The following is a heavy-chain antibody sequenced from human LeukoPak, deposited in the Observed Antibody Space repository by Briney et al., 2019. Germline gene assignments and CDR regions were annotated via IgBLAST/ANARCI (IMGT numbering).Heavy chain of an antibody. Sequence: GAAVMVSCKASGYTFTSYGISWVRQAPGQGLEWMGWISAYNGNTNYAQKLQGRVTMTTDTSTSTAYMELRSLRSDDTAVYYCARDLSGGYDWLGAYWGQGPLVTVSS. CDR2: ISAYNGNT. J-gene: IGHJ4*02. CDR3: ARDLSGGYDWLGAY. V-gene: IGHV1-18*04. D-gene: IGHD5-12*01. CDR1: GYTFTSYG.